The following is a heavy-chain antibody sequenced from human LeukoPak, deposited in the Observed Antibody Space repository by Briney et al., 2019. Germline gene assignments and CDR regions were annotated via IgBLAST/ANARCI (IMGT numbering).Heavy chain of an antibody. J-gene: IGHJ4*02. V-gene: IGHV3-48*03. CDR2: ISSSGSTI. CDR1: GFTFSSYE. Sequence: GGSLRLSCAASGFTFSSYEMNWVRQAPGKGLEWVSYISSSGSTIYYADSVKGRFTISRDNAKNSLYLQMNSLRAEDTAVYYCTSSYSGNSGYYSPWGQGTLVTVSS. CDR3: TSSYSGNSGYYSP. D-gene: IGHD3-22*01.